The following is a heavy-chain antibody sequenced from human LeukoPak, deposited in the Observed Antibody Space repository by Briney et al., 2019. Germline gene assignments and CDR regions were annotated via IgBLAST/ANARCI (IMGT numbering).Heavy chain of an antibody. J-gene: IGHJ4*02. Sequence: GGSLRLSCAASGFTFSGCDMHWVRQASGKGLEWVGRITTKANTYATAYAASLKGRFTISRDDSTNTAYLQMNNLRIEDTAVYYCTTYKSGHYWGQGVLVTASS. D-gene: IGHD3-3*01. CDR2: ITTKANTYAT. V-gene: IGHV3-73*01. CDR1: GFTFSGCD. CDR3: TTYKSGHY.